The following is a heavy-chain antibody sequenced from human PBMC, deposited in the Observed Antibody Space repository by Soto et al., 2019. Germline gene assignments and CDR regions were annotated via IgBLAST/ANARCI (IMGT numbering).Heavy chain of an antibody. Sequence: ASVKVSCKASGYTFTSYGISWLRQSPGQGLEWMGWISAYNGNTNYAQKLQGRVTMTTDTSTSTAYMELRSLRSDDTAVYYCATYSSSSYYYYGMDVWGQGTTVTVSS. V-gene: IGHV1-18*01. D-gene: IGHD6-6*01. CDR1: GYTFTSYG. J-gene: IGHJ6*02. CDR3: ATYSSSSYYYYGMDV. CDR2: ISAYNGNT.